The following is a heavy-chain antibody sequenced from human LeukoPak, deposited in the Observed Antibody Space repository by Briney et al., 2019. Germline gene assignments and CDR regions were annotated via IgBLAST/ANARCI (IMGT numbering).Heavy chain of an antibody. V-gene: IGHV3-23*01. J-gene: IGHJ4*02. Sequence: PGGSLRLSCAASGFTFSSDAMSWVRQAPGKGLEWVSAISGSGGSTYYADSVKGRFTISRDNAKNTLYLQMTSLRAEDTALYYCVKFREVGGDYWGQGTLVTVSS. D-gene: IGHD2-15*01. CDR3: VKFREVGGDY. CDR2: ISGSGGST. CDR1: GFTFSSDA.